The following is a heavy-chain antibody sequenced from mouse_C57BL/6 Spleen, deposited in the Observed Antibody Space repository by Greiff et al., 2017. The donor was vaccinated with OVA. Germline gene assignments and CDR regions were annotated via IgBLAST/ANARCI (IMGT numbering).Heavy chain of an antibody. Sequence: EVQLQQSGPELVKPGASVKIPCKASGYTFTDYNMDWVKQSHGKSLEWIGDINPNNGGNIYNQKFKGKATLTVDKSSSTAYMELRSLTSEDTAVYYCARPLREARYFDVWGTGTTVTVSS. J-gene: IGHJ1*03. CDR2: INPNNGGN. D-gene: IGHD3-2*02. CDR1: GYTFTDYN. CDR3: ARPLREARYFDV. V-gene: IGHV1-18*01.